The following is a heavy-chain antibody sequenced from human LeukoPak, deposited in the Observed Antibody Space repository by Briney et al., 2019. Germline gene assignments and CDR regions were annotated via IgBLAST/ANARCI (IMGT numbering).Heavy chain of an antibody. CDR3: ARGGLYYYYYYMDV. CDR1: GYTFTSYD. J-gene: IGHJ6*03. Sequence: GASVEVSCKASGYTFTSYDINWVRQATGQGLEWMGWMNPNSGNTGYAQKFQGRVTITRNTSISTAYMELSSLRSEDTAVYYCARGGLYYYYYYMDVWGKGTTVTVSS. V-gene: IGHV1-8*03. CDR2: MNPNSGNT.